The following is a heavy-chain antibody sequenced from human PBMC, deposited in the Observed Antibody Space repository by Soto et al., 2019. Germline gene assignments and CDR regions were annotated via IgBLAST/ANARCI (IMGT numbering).Heavy chain of an antibody. V-gene: IGHV4-34*01. CDR3: ARGPRGYSGRPIRI. CDR1: GGSFSGYY. Sequence: QVQLQQWGAGLLKPSETLSLTCAVYGGSFSGYYWSWIRQPPGKGLEWIGEINHSGSTNYNPSLKSRVTISLDTSKNQFSLKLSSVTAADTAVYYCARGPRGYSGRPIRIWGQGTMVTVSS. CDR2: INHSGST. D-gene: IGHD5-12*01. J-gene: IGHJ3*02.